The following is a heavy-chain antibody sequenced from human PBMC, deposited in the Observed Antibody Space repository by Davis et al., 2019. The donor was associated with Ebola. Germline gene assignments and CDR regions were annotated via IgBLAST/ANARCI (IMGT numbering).Heavy chain of an antibody. D-gene: IGHD3-10*01. CDR1: GFTFSSYA. J-gene: IGHJ6*02. CDR2: IGVSGGST. Sequence: GESLKISCAASGFTFSSYAMSWVRQAPGRGLEWVSGIGVSGGSTYYADSVKGRFTISRDNSKNTLYLQMNSLRAEDTAVYNCAKGGRSYYYYGMDVWGQGTTVTVSS. V-gene: IGHV3-23*01. CDR3: AKGGRSYYYYGMDV.